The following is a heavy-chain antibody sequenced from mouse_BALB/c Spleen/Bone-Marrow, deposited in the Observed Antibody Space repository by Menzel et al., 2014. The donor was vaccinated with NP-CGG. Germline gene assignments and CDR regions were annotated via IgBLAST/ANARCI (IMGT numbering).Heavy chain of an antibody. J-gene: IGHJ2*01. Sequence: EVKLVESGGGLVQPGGSLKLSCAASGFTFSSYTMSWVRLTPEKRLEWVAYISNGGGNTYYADPVKGRFTISRDNAKNTLCLQMSSLKSEDTALYYCARRDGTYYFDYWGQGTTLTVSS. CDR1: GFTFSSYT. CDR2: ISNGGGNT. D-gene: IGHD4-1*01. V-gene: IGHV5-12-2*01. CDR3: ARRDGTYYFDY.